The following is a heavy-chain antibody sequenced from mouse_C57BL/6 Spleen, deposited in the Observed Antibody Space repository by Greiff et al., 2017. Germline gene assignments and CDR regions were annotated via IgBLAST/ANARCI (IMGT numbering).Heavy chain of an antibody. CDR2: ISSGSSTI. J-gene: IGHJ1*03. V-gene: IGHV5-17*01. CDR1: GFTFSDYG. CDR3: ARPYGSSYWYYDV. Sequence: EVNVVESGGGLVKPGGSLKLSCAASGFTFSDYGMHWVRQAPEKGLEWVAYISSGSSTIYYADTVKGRFTISRDNAKNTLFLQMTSLRSEDTAMYYCARPYGSSYWYYDVWGTGTTVTVSS. D-gene: IGHD1-1*01.